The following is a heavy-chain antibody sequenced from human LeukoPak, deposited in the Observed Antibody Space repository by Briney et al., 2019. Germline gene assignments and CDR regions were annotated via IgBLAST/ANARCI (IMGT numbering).Heavy chain of an antibody. J-gene: IGHJ5*02. CDR3: ASAQENSSGYYYVSSERNNWFDP. CDR2: INPNSGGT. CDR1: GYTFTGYY. V-gene: IGHV1-2*02. Sequence: GASVKVSCKASGYTFTGYYMHWVRQAPGQGLEWMGWINPNSGGTNYAQKFQGRVTMTRDTSISTAYMELSRLRSDDTAVYYCASAQENSSGYYYVSSERNNWFDPWGQGTLVTVSS. D-gene: IGHD3-22*01.